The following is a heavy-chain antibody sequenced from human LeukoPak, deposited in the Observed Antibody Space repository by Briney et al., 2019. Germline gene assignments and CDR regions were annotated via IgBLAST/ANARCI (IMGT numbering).Heavy chain of an antibody. CDR1: GGTFSSYA. D-gene: IGHD3-10*01. V-gene: IGHV1-18*01. Sequence: ASVTVSCKASGGTFSSYAISWVRQAPGQGLEWMGWISAYNGNTNYAQKLQGRVTMTTDTSTSTAYMELRSLRSDDTAVYYCARVQLWFGEFTNNWFDPWGQGTLVTVSS. CDR2: ISAYNGNT. J-gene: IGHJ5*02. CDR3: ARVQLWFGEFTNNWFDP.